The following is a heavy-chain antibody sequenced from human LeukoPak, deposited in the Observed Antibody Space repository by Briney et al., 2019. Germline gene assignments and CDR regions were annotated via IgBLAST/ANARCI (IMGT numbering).Heavy chain of an antibody. CDR1: GFTFSSYA. Sequence: GGALILSCAASGFTFSSYAMSWIRQAPAEGLVGGSYFSSSGSTIYYADSVKGRFTISRDNAKNSLYLQMNSLRAEDTAVYYCARDTTYGSGTNWFDPWGQGTLVTVSS. D-gene: IGHD3-10*01. CDR3: ARDTTYGSGTNWFDP. V-gene: IGHV3-11*01. CDR2: FSSSGSTI. J-gene: IGHJ5*02.